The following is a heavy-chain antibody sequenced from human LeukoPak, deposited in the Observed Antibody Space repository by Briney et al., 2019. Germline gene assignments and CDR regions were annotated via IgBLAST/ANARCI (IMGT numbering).Heavy chain of an antibody. J-gene: IGHJ3*02. CDR1: GFTFSSYG. D-gene: IGHD2-2*01. Sequence: GGSLRLSCAASGFTFSSYGMHWVRQAPGKGLEWVAFIRYDGSNKYYADSVKGRFTISRDNSKNTLYLQMNSLRVEDTAVYYCAKDQDGVVVVLLKDAFDIWGQGTMVTVSS. CDR3: AKDQDGVVVVLLKDAFDI. V-gene: IGHV3-30*02. CDR2: IRYDGSNK.